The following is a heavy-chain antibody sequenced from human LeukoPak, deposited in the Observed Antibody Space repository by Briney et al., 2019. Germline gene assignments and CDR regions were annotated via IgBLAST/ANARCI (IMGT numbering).Heavy chain of an antibody. Sequence: ASVKVSCKTSGYTFSSYGISWVRQAPGQGLQWMGWISAYNGNTKYAQKFQGRVIMTTDTSTSTAYMELRSLRSDDTAVYYCARGGWNKFDYWGQGTLVTVSS. V-gene: IGHV1-18*01. CDR3: ARGGWNKFDY. CDR1: GYTFSSYG. D-gene: IGHD3-22*01. CDR2: ISAYNGNT. J-gene: IGHJ4*02.